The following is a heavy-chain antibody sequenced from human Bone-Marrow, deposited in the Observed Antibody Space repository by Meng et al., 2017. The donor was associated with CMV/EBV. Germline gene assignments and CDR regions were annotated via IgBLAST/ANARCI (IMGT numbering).Heavy chain of an antibody. Sequence: SQTLSLTCPVSGGSISSYDWSWIRQPPGKGLELIGYIYYSGSTNYYPSLKSRVTISVDTSKNQFSLKLSSVTAADTAVYYCARVPGQEYYYYYGMAFWGKGTTVTVSS. CDR1: GGSISSYD. CDR2: IYYSGST. J-gene: IGHJ6*04. V-gene: IGHV4-59*01. CDR3: ARVPGQEYYYYYGMAF.